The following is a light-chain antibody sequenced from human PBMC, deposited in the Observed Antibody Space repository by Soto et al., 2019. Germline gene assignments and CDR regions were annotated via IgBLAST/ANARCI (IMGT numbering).Light chain of an antibody. Sequence: DIQMTQSPSSLSSLVGDRVTVTCRASQDIGNFLAWYQQKPGKVPKLLIYAASTLQSGVPSRFSGSGSGTDFTLTISSLQPEDVATYYCQQYSHLITFGQGTRLEIK. V-gene: IGKV1-27*01. J-gene: IGKJ5*01. CDR1: QDIGNF. CDR3: QQYSHLIT. CDR2: AAS.